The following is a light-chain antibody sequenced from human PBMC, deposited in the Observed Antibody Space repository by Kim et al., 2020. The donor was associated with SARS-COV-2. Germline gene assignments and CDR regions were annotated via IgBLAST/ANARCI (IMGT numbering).Light chain of an antibody. CDR3: QEYYSTPET. CDR2: WAS. Sequence: ATINCNASQSVLYSANNKNYLAWYQQKPGQPPKLLIYWASTRETGVPYRFSGSGSGTDFTLTISSLQAGDVTVDYCQEYYSTPETFGQGTKVDIQ. J-gene: IGKJ1*01. CDR1: QSVLYSANNKNY. V-gene: IGKV4-1*01.